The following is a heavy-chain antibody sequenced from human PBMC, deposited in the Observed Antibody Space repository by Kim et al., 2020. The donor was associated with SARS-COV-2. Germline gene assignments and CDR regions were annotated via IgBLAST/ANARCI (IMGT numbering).Heavy chain of an antibody. CDR1: GSTFSSYV. D-gene: IGHD3-10*01. CDR3: ATAGSGSYYWGGYWFDY. CDR2: IIPIFGTA. Sequence: SVKVSCKASGSTFSSYVISWVRQAPGQGLEWMGGIIPIFGTANHAQEFQGRVTITADESTSTAYMGLSSLRSEDTAVYYWATAGSGSYYWGGYWFDYWGQGTLVTVSS. J-gene: IGHJ4*02. V-gene: IGHV1-69*13.